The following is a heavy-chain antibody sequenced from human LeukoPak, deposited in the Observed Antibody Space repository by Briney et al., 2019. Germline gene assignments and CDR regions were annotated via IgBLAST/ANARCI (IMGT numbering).Heavy chain of an antibody. J-gene: IGHJ3*02. Sequence: GGSLRLSCAASGFTFSSYGMHWVRQAPGKGLEWVAVIWYDGSNKYYADSVKGRFTISRDNSKNTLYLQMNSLRAEDTAVYYCARSLIADGAFDIWGQGTMVTVSS. V-gene: IGHV3-33*01. CDR1: GFTFSSYG. D-gene: IGHD2-21*01. CDR2: IWYDGSNK. CDR3: ARSLIADGAFDI.